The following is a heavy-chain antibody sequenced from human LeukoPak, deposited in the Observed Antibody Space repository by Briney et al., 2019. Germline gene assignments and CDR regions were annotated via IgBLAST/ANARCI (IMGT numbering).Heavy chain of an antibody. CDR3: ANVPYCSSTSCYPFDY. Sequence: PGGSLRLSCAASGFTFSSYGMSWVRQAPGKGLEWVSTISASGGSTYYADSVKGRFTISRDNSKNTLYLQMNSLRAEDTAVYYCANVPYCSSTSCYPFDYWGQGTLVTVSS. CDR1: GFTFSSYG. D-gene: IGHD2-2*01. J-gene: IGHJ4*02. V-gene: IGHV3-23*01. CDR2: ISASGGST.